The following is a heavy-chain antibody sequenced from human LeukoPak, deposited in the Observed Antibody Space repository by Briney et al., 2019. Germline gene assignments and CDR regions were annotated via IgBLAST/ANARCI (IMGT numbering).Heavy chain of an antibody. J-gene: IGHJ3*02. CDR2: ISWNSGSI. Sequence: PGGSLRLSCAASGFTFDDYAMHWVRQAPGKGLEWVSGISWNSGSIGYADSVKGRFTISRDNAKNSLYLQMNSLRAEDMALYYCAKDSGDLGYCSSTSCQGAFDIWGQGTMVTVSS. CDR3: AKDSGDLGYCSSTSCQGAFDI. D-gene: IGHD2-2*01. CDR1: GFTFDDYA. V-gene: IGHV3-9*03.